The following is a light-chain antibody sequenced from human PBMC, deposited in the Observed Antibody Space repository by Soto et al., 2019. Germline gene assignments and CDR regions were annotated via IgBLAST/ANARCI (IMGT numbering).Light chain of an antibody. CDR2: WAS. CDR3: QQYSSTPLT. Sequence: DIVMTQSPDSLSVSLGERATINCKSSQSVLYSSNNKNYLAWYQQRPGQPPKLLIYWASARESGVPDRFSGSGSGSDFTLTISSLQAEDGAVYYCQQYSSTPLTFGGGTKVEIK. V-gene: IGKV4-1*01. CDR1: QSVLYSSNNKNY. J-gene: IGKJ4*01.